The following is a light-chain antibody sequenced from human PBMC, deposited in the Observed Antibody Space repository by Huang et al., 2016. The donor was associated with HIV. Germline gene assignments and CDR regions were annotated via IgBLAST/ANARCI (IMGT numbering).Light chain of an antibody. V-gene: IGKV3-15*01. CDR2: GAS. Sequence: EIVMTQSPATLSVSPGERATLSCRASQSIDSNVAGYQQKPGQAPRLLIYGASTRATGIPARFSGSGSGTEFTLTISSLQSEDFAVYYCQQYNDWRETFGQGTKVEIK. J-gene: IGKJ1*01. CDR3: QQYNDWRET. CDR1: QSIDSN.